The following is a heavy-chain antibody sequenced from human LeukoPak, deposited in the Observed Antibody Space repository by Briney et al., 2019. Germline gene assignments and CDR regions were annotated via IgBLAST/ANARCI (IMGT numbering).Heavy chain of an antibody. CDR1: GGSISSSSYY. CDR3: ARSITIFGVVMKLVSGAFDI. Sequence: SETLSLTCTVSGGSISSSSYYWGWIRQPPGKGLEWIGSIYYSGSTYYNPSLKSRFTISVDTSKHQFSLKLSSVTAADTAVYYCARSITIFGVVMKLVSGAFDIWGQGTMVTVSS. D-gene: IGHD3-3*01. V-gene: IGHV4-39*01. CDR2: IYYSGST. J-gene: IGHJ3*02.